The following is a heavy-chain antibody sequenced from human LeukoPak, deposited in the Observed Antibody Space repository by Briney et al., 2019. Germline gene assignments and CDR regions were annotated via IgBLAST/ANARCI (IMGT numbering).Heavy chain of an antibody. CDR3: ARLLGPQTGPSVILYWYFDL. D-gene: IGHD7-27*01. CDR2: MYYSGSS. J-gene: IGHJ2*01. Sequence: SQTLSLTCSVSGGSIISKTSYCGWIRQPPGKGLEWIARMYYSGSSYYNPSLKSRVTVSVDTSKNQFSLKLSSVTASDTAVYYCARLLGPQTGPSVILYWYFDLWGRGTLVTVSS. V-gene: IGHV4-39*01. CDR1: GGSIISKTSY.